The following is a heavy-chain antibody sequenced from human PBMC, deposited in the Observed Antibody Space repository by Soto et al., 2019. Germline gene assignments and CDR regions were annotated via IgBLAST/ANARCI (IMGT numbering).Heavy chain of an antibody. D-gene: IGHD2-8*01. J-gene: IGHJ4*02. CDR1: GFTFSNHA. Sequence: VQLLESGGALVQPGGSLRLSCAASGFTFSNHAMNWDRQAPGKGLEGVSTSSDSGRTYYADSVQGRFTISRGNSKNTLYLQMHSLRAEDTAVYYCARVTVGQYCTRPSCIYVFDHWGQGTLVSVSS. CDR3: ARVTVGQYCTRPSCIYVFDH. CDR2: SSDSGRT. V-gene: IGHV3-23*01.